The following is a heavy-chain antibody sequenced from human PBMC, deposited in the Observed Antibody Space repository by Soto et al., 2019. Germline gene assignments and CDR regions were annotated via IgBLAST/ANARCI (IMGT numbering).Heavy chain of an antibody. D-gene: IGHD4-17*01. V-gene: IGHV3-23*01. J-gene: IGHJ5*02. CDR2: ISGSGGST. CDR1: GFTFSGYA. Sequence: GGSLRLSCAASGFTFSGYAMSWVRQAPGKGLEWVSAISGSGGSTYYADSVKGRFTISRDNSKNTLYLQMNSLRAEDTAVYYCAKDLHDYGDLNWFDPWGQGTLVTVSS. CDR3: AKDLHDYGDLNWFDP.